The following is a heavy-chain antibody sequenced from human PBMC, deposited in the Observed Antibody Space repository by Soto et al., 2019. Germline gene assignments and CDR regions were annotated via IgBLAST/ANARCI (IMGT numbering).Heavy chain of an antibody. D-gene: IGHD2-2*01. CDR1: GYTFTSYY. V-gene: IGHV1-46*01. J-gene: IGHJ5*02. CDR3: ARDSPPSLGYCSSTSCYGGWFDP. CDR2: INPSGGST. Sequence: GASVKVSCKASGYTFTSYYMHWVRQAPGQGLEWMGIINPSGGSTSYAQKFQGRVTMTRDTSTSTVYMELSSLRSEDTAVYYCARDSPPSLGYCSSTSCYGGWFDPWGQGTLVTVSS.